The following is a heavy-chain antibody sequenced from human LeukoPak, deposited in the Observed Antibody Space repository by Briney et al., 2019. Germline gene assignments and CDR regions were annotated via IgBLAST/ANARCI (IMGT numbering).Heavy chain of an antibody. CDR3: AGLHSSSWYRIDP. Sequence: SETLSLTCTFSGGSISSSSYYWGWIRQPPRKGLEWIGSIYYSGSTYYNPSLKSRVTISVDTSKNQFSLKLSSVTAADTAVYYCAGLHSSSWYRIDPWGQEPWSPSPQ. V-gene: IGHV4-39*01. CDR1: GGSISSSSYY. J-gene: IGHJ5*02. CDR2: IYYSGST. D-gene: IGHD6-13*01.